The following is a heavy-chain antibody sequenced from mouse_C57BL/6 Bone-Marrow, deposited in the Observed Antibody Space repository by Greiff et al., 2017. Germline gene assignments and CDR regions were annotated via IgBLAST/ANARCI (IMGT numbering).Heavy chain of an antibody. CDR3: ARDYGSSYWYFDV. CDR2: IYPRDGST. CDR1: GYTFTSYD. Sequence: QVQLKQSGPELVKPGASVKLSCKASGYTFTSYDINWVKQRPGQGLAWIGWIYPRDGSTKYNEKFKGKATLTVATSSSKAYMELHSLTSEDSAVYFCARDYGSSYWYFDVWGTGTTVTVSS. V-gene: IGHV1-85*01. J-gene: IGHJ1*03. D-gene: IGHD1-1*01.